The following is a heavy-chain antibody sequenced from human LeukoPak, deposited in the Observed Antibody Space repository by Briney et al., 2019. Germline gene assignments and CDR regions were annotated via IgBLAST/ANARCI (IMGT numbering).Heavy chain of an antibody. V-gene: IGHV4-34*01. Sequence: SETLSLTCAVYGGSFSGYYWSWIRQPPGKGLEWIGEINHSGSTNYNPSLKSRVTISVDTSKNQFSLKLSSVTAADTAVYYCARGHIVVVPAAMGRAYSYGRLTYYFDYRGQGTLVTVYS. D-gene: IGHD2-2*01. J-gene: IGHJ4*02. CDR2: INHSGST. CDR3: ARGHIVVVPAAMGRAYSYGRLTYYFDY. CDR1: GGSFSGYY.